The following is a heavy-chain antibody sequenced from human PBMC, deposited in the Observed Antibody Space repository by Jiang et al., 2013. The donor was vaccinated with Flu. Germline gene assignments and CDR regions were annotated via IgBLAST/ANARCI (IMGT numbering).Heavy chain of an antibody. J-gene: IGHJ6*03. CDR3: AADYDFWDYYYYYMDV. Sequence: QLVESGPEVKKPGTSVKVSCKASGFTFTSSAVQWVRQARGQRLEWIGWIVVGSGNTNYAQKFQERVTITRDMSTSTAYMELSSLRSEDTAVYYCAADYDFWDYYYYYMDVWGKGTTVTVSS. D-gene: IGHD3-3*01. CDR1: GFTFTSSA. CDR2: IVVGSGNT. V-gene: IGHV1-58*01.